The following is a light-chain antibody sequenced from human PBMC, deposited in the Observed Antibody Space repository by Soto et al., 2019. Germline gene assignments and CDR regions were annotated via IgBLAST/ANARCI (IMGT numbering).Light chain of an antibody. Sequence: AIQMTQSPSSLSASVGDRVTITCRASQGIRNDLCWYQQKPGNAPKLLIYAASSLQSGVPSRFSGSGSGTEFTLTILSLQPEDFATYYCLQDYNYPRTFGGGNKVEIK. V-gene: IGKV1-6*01. CDR1: QGIRND. CDR2: AAS. CDR3: LQDYNYPRT. J-gene: IGKJ4*01.